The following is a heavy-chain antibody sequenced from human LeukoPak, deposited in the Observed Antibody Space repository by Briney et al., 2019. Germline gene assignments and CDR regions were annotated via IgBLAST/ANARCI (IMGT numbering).Heavy chain of an antibody. D-gene: IGHD6-19*01. J-gene: IGHJ5*02. Sequence: SETLSLTCTVSGGSISSYYWSWIRQPPGKGLERIGYIYYSGSTNYNPSLKSRVTISVDTSKNQFSLKLSSVTAADTAVYYCARAPMRAVAGANWFDPWGQGTLVTVSS. CDR2: IYYSGST. CDR3: ARAPMRAVAGANWFDP. V-gene: IGHV4-59*01. CDR1: GGSISSYY.